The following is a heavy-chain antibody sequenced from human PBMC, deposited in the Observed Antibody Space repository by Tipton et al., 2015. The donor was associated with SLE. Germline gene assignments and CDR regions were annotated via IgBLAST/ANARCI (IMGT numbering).Heavy chain of an antibody. CDR3: ARGPTIFGVVTTPGFDP. D-gene: IGHD3-3*01. CDR1: GGSISSSSYY. J-gene: IGHJ5*02. Sequence: TLSLTCTVSGGSISSSSYYWGWIRQPPGKGLEWIGSIYYSGSTYYNPSLKSRVTISVDTSKNQFSLKLSSVTAADTAVYYCARGPTIFGVVTTPGFDPWGQGTLVTVSS. CDR2: IYYSGST. V-gene: IGHV4-39*07.